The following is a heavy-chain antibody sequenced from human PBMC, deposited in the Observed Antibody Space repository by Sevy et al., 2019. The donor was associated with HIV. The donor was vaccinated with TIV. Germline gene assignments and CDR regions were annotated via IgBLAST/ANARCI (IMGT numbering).Heavy chain of an antibody. D-gene: IGHD1-1*01. CDR2: IIPIFGTP. CDR1: GGTFSDFG. V-gene: IGHV1-69*13. J-gene: IGHJ4*02. CDR3: ATSGTTGRTSHFGY. Sequence: ASVKVSCKASGGTFSDFGFHWVRQAPGQGLEWMGGIIPIFGTPNYAQQFLGRVRIIADESTSTVYMELNRLTSDYTAVYYCATSGTTGRTSHFGYWGQGTLVTVSS.